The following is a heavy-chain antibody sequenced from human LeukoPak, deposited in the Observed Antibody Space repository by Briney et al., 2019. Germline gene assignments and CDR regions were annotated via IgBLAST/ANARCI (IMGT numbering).Heavy chain of an antibody. CDR1: GFIFDNFA. Sequence: GGSLRLSCAASGFIFDNFAIHWVRQAPGKGLEWVSIVSFDGTNNFYADSVKGRFIVSRDSSNNTVYLHMNSLRPDDTAVYFCARDRNVVGADFDSWGQGTLATVPS. V-gene: IGHV3-30*03. J-gene: IGHJ5*01. D-gene: IGHD2-15*01. CDR2: VSFDGTNN. CDR3: ARDRNVVGADFDS.